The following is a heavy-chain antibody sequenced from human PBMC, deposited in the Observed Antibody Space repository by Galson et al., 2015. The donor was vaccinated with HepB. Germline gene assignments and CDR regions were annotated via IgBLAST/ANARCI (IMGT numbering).Heavy chain of an antibody. Sequence: SLRLSCAASGFTVSSNYMSWVRQAPGKGLEWVSVIYSGGSTYYADSVKGRFTISRDNSKNTLYLQMNSLRAEDTAVYYCARVSGSADFDYWGQGTLVTVSS. CDR1: GFTVSSNY. CDR3: ARVSGSADFDY. D-gene: IGHD2-2*01. CDR2: IYSGGST. J-gene: IGHJ4*02. V-gene: IGHV3-66*01.